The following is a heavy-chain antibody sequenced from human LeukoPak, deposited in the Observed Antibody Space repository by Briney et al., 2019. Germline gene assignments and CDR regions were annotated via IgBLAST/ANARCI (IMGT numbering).Heavy chain of an antibody. CDR1: GGSLSSYY. V-gene: IGHV4-59*01. J-gene: IGHJ3*02. CDR2: IYYSGST. CDR3: ARRLAAAAPDDAFDI. D-gene: IGHD6-13*01. Sequence: SETLSLTCTVSGGSLSSYYWSWIRQPPGKGLEWIGYIYYSGSTNYNPSLKSRVTISVDTSKNQFSLKLSSVTAADTAVYYCARRLAAAAPDDAFDIWGQGTMVTVSS.